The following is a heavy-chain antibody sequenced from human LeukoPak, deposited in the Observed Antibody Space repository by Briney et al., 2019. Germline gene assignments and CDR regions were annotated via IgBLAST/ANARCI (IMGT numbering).Heavy chain of an antibody. CDR1: GFTFSTYG. J-gene: IGHJ4*02. Sequence: GESLKISCGASGFTFSTYGMQWVRQAPGKGMEWVAVMWYDGSKKYYADSVKGRFTVSRDNSKNTLYLEMNSLRAEDTAVYCCARSMAAADYWGQGTLVTVSS. CDR2: MWYDGSKK. V-gene: IGHV3-33*01. CDR3: ARSMAAADY. D-gene: IGHD6-13*01.